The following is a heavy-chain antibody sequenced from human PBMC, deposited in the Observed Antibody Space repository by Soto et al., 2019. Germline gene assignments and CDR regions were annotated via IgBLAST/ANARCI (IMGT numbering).Heavy chain of an antibody. V-gene: IGHV3-9*01. D-gene: IGHD3-10*01. CDR3: ATSPLYGTDFDC. CDR2: ISWNGASI. Sequence: EVQLVESGGGLVQPGRSLRLSCAASGFTFDNYAIHWVRRAPGKGLEWVAGISWNGASIGYADSVKGRFTISRDNAKNSLFLQMNSLAAEDTARYYCATSPLYGTDFDCWGRGTLVSVSS. CDR1: GFTFDNYA. J-gene: IGHJ4*02.